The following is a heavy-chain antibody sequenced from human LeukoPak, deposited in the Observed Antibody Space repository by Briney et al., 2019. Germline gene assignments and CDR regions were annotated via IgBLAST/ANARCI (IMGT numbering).Heavy chain of an antibody. CDR2: IYYSGST. Sequence: SETLSLTCTVSSGSISSYFWSWIRQPPGKGLEWIGYIYYSGSTNYNSSLKSRVTISVDTSKNQFSLKLSSVTAADTAVYYCARDYTLDRAFDYWGQGTLVTVSS. J-gene: IGHJ4*02. CDR3: ARDYTLDRAFDY. V-gene: IGHV4-59*01. D-gene: IGHD3-16*01. CDR1: SGSISSYF.